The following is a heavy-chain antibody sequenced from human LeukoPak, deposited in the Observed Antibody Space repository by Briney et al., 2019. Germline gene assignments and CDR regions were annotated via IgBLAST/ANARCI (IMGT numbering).Heavy chain of an antibody. CDR3: AKGAFERFGEPSDY. D-gene: IGHD3-10*01. Sequence: GGSLRLSCAASGCTLSNYAMTWVRQAPGKGLEWVSFISDGGAYTHYADSVKGRFTISRDNSKNTVSLQMNSLRAEDTAVYYCAKGAFERFGEPSDYWGQGTMVTVSS. CDR1: GCTLSNYA. CDR2: ISDGGAYT. V-gene: IGHV3-23*01. J-gene: IGHJ4*02.